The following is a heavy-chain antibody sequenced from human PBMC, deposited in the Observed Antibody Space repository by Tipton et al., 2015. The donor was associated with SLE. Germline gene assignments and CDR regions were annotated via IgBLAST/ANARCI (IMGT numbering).Heavy chain of an antibody. CDR1: GFTFSSYG. J-gene: IGHJ6*02. D-gene: IGHD3-3*01. Sequence: SLRLSCAASGFTFSSYGMHWVRQAPGKGLEWVAVIWYDGSNKKYVDSVKGRFTISRDNAKNSMYLQMNSLTVEDTAVYYCARENWILEWGVYGPAGNYYHGTDVWGQGTTVTVSS. V-gene: IGHV3-33*01. CDR3: ARENWILEWGVYGPAGNYYHGTDV. CDR2: IWYDGSNK.